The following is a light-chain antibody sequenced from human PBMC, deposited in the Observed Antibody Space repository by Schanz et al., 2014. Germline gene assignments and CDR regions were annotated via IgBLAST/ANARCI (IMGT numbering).Light chain of an antibody. CDR2: GAS. Sequence: EIVLTQSPGTLSLSPGERATLSCRASQSVANKYLAWYQQKPGQAPRLLIYGASSRATGIPDRFSGSGSGTDFTLTVSRLEPEDFAVYYCQQRSNWPYTFGQGTKLEIK. J-gene: IGKJ2*01. CDR3: QQRSNWPYT. CDR1: QSVANKY. V-gene: IGKV3D-20*02.